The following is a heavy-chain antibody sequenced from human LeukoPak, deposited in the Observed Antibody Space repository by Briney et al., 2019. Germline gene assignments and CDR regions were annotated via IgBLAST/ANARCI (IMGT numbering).Heavy chain of an antibody. CDR2: IYTSGST. D-gene: IGHD3-3*01. Sequence: PSETLSLTCTVSGGSISSYYWSWIRQPAGKGLEWIGRIYTSGSTNYNPSLKSRVTMSVDTSKNQFSLKLSSVTAADTAVYYCARSPIVLRFLEWCNWFDPWGQGTLVTVSS. J-gene: IGHJ5*02. CDR3: ARSPIVLRFLEWCNWFDP. CDR1: GGSISSYY. V-gene: IGHV4-4*07.